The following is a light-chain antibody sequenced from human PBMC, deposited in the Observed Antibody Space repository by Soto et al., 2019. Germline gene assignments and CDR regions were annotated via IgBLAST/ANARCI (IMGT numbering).Light chain of an antibody. CDR1: SEHSSYA. CDR3: QTWGTGIHV. Sequence: QPVLTQSPSASASLGASVKLTCTLSSEHSSYAIAWHQQQPEKGPRYLMKLNSDGSHSKGDGIPDRFSGSSSGAERYLTISSLQSEDEADYYCQTWGTGIHVFGGGTKVTVL. V-gene: IGLV4-69*02. CDR2: LNSDGSH. J-gene: IGLJ2*01.